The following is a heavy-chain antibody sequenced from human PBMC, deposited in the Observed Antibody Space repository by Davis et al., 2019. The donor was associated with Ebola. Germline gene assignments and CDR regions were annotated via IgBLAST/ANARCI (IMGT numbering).Heavy chain of an antibody. Sequence: PGGSLRLSCETSGFIFRNYVMSWVRQAPGKALEWVSSISSDSDYIYYADSLKGRITISRDNAKNSLLLQMSSLTAEDTAVYYCARERGPYILGWFEPFDTWGQGTRVTVSS. CDR2: ISSDSDYI. V-gene: IGHV3-21*01. D-gene: IGHD1-26*01. CDR1: GFIFRNYV. J-gene: IGHJ3*02. CDR3: ARERGPYILGWFEPFDT.